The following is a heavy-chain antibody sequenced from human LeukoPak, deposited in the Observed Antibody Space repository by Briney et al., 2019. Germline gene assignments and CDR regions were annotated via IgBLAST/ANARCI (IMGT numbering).Heavy chain of an antibody. J-gene: IGHJ4*02. Sequence: GASVKVSCKASGYTFTGYYMHWVRQAPGQGLEWMGWINPNSGGTNYAQKFQGRVTMTRDTSISTAYMELSRLRSDDTAVYYCAREASQSSVEMAAITPFDYWGQGTLVTVSS. CDR1: GYTFTGYY. V-gene: IGHV1-2*02. CDR2: INPNSGGT. D-gene: IGHD5-24*01. CDR3: AREASQSSVEMAAITPFDY.